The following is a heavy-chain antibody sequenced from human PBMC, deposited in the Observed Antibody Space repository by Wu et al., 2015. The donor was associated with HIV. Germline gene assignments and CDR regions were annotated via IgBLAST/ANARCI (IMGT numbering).Heavy chain of an antibody. J-gene: IGHJ4*02. Sequence: QVQLVQSGAEVKKPGSSVKVSCKASGDTFNIFAINWVRQAPGQGLEWMGGIIPAFGTTDYAGKFQGRVTISADDSTSTAYMELKRLTSEDTAVYYCARPWQLRNGWPFFDYWGQGVLVTVSS. CDR2: IIPAFGTT. CDR1: GDTFNIFA. D-gene: IGHD4-23*01. CDR3: ARPWQLRNGWPFFDY. V-gene: IGHV1-69*12.